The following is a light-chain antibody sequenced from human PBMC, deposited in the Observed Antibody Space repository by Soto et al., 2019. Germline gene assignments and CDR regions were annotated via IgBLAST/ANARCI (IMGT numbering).Light chain of an antibody. V-gene: IGKV3-20*01. CDR1: QSVNSNF. Sequence: EIVLTQSPGTLSLSPGDRATLSCRVSQSVNSNFLAWYQQKPGQAPRLLIYGASSRATGIPDTFSGSGSGTDFTLTISRLEPGDFAVYYCQQYGTSPWTFGQGTKVEIK. J-gene: IGKJ1*01. CDR2: GAS. CDR3: QQYGTSPWT.